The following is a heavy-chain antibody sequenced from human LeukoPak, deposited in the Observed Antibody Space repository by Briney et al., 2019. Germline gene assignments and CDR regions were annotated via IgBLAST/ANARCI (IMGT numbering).Heavy chain of an antibody. CDR3: AREDPQTTVPEGMDV. D-gene: IGHD4-17*01. V-gene: IGHV4-59*01. CDR1: GGSISTYY. Sequence: SETLSLTCSVSGGSISTYYWSWLRQLPGKGLEWIGYIYYTGTTNYNPSLRSRVTISVDTSRNQFSLRLSSVTAADTAVYYCAREDPQTTVPEGMDVWGHGTTVIVSS. J-gene: IGHJ6*02. CDR2: IYYTGTT.